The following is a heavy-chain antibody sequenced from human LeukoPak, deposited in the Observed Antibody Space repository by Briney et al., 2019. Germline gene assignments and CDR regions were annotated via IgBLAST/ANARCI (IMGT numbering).Heavy chain of an antibody. CDR1: GFTFSSYS. V-gene: IGHV3-15*01. J-gene: IGHJ4*02. CDR3: TPLAYRLLDY. CDR2: IKSKTDGGTT. Sequence: GGSLRLSCAASGFTFSSYSMNWVRQAPGKGLEWVGRIKSKTDGGTTDYAAPVKGRFTISRDDSKNTLYLQMNSLKTEDTAVYYCTPLAYRLLDYWGQGTLVTVSS. D-gene: IGHD2-2*01.